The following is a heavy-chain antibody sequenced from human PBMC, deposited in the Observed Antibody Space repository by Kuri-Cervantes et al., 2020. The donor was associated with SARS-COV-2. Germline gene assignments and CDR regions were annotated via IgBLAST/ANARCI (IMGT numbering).Heavy chain of an antibody. CDR2: ISWNSGSI. J-gene: IGHJ1*01. CDR1: GFTFDDYA. V-gene: IGHV3-9*01. CDR3: AKDPNSQETRYFQH. Sequence: GGSLRLSCAASGFTFDDYAMHWVRQAPGKGLEWVSGISWNSGSIGYADSVKGRFTISRDNSKNTLYLQMNSLRAEDTAVYYCAKDPNSQETRYFQHWGQGTLVTVSS. D-gene: IGHD1/OR15-1a*01.